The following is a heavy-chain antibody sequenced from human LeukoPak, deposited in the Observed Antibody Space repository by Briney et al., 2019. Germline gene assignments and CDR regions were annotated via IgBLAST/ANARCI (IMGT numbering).Heavy chain of an antibody. Sequence: GGSLRLSCAASGFTFSSYSMNWVRQAPGKGLEWISFISSSGSPIYYAGSVTGRFTTSRDNGKNSLYLQMNSLRDEDTAVYYCARGVEGSYYYDSSGKGNALDIWGQGTMVTVSS. CDR3: ARGVEGSYYYDSSGKGNALDI. CDR2: ISSSGSPI. CDR1: GFTFSSYS. J-gene: IGHJ3*02. V-gene: IGHV3-48*02. D-gene: IGHD3-22*01.